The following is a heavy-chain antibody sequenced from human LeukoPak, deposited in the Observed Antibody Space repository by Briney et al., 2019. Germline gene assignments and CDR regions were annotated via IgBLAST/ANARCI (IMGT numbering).Heavy chain of an antibody. CDR1: GYSFTAYW. J-gene: IGHJ5*02. D-gene: IGHD1-26*01. CDR3: ARGGIGGAPKSGWFDP. CDR2: IYPADSDT. Sequence: GAALKISCNASGYSFTAYWYAWVRQLPGKGLEWMGIIYPADSDTRYSPSFQGQVTISADKSISTAYVQWSSLKASDTAMYYCARGGIGGAPKSGWFDPWGQGTLVTVSS. V-gene: IGHV5-51*01.